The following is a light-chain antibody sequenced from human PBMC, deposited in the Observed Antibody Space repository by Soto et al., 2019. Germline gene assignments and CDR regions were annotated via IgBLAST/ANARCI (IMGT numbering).Light chain of an antibody. CDR2: DVS. Sequence: QSALTQPASVSGSPGQSITISCTGTSSDVGSYNYVSWYQHHPGKVPQLMIYDVSNRPSGVSNRFSGSKSGNTASPTISGLQAEDEADYYCSSYTSSNTYVFGTGTKVTVL. V-gene: IGLV2-14*03. CDR3: SSYTSSNTYV. J-gene: IGLJ1*01. CDR1: SSDVGSYNY.